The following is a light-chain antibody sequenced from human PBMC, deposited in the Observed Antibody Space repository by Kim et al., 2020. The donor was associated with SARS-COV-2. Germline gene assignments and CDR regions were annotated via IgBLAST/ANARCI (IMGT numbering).Light chain of an antibody. CDR1: QSVSGW. CDR3: QQYNNSPLT. Sequence: ASVGDRVSITCRATQSVSGWLAWYQQKPGKAPKLLIHQASKLAPWVPSRFSGIDSGTEFTLDISNLQPGYSATYYCQQYNNSPLTFGGGTKVDIK. V-gene: IGKV1-5*03. CDR2: QAS. J-gene: IGKJ4*01.